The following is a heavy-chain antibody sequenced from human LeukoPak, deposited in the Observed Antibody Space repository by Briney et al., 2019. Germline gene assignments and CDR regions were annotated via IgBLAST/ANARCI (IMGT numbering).Heavy chain of an antibody. V-gene: IGHV3-7*01. D-gene: IGHD4-17*01. J-gene: IGHJ5*02. CDR2: INPDGSQT. Sequence: GESLRLSCAASGFTFSSYWMNWVRQAPGKGLEWVALINPDGSQTNYVDSVKGRLTISRDNAENSLYLQMNSLRGEDTAVYYCARDLGYGALDPWGQGTLVTVSS. CDR3: ARDLGYGALDP. CDR1: GFTFSSYW.